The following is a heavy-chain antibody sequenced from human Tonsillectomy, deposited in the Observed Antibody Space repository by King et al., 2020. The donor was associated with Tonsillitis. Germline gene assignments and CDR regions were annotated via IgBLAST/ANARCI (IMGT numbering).Heavy chain of an antibody. Sequence: QLVQSGAEVKKSGESLRISCKGSGYSFSSYWISWVRQMAGKGLEWMGGVDPSDSYTSYSPSFEGHVTISADKSINTVYLQWTSLKASDTAMYYCATPYDSSGYSFDYWGQGTLVTVSS. CDR2: VDPSDSYT. J-gene: IGHJ4*02. V-gene: IGHV5-10-1*03. CDR1: GYSFSSYW. CDR3: ATPYDSSGYSFDY. D-gene: IGHD3-22*01.